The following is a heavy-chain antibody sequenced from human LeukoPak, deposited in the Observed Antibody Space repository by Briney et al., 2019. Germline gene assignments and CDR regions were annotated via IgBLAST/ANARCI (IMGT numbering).Heavy chain of an antibody. CDR3: ARDRGGRVVVTATYFDS. J-gene: IGHJ4*02. Sequence: GGSLRLSCAASGFTFSSYTINWVRQPPGKGLEWVASINSGSNYIFYADSVKGRFTTSRDNGKNSLSLQMNSLRAEDTAVYYCARDRGGRVVVTATYFDSWGQGTLVTVSS. D-gene: IGHD2-21*02. CDR1: GFTFSSYT. V-gene: IGHV3-21*01. CDR2: INSGSNYI.